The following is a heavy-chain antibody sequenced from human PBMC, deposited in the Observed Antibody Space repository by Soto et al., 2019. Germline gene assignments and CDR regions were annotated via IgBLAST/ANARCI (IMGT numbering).Heavy chain of an antibody. CDR3: ARVDVFLEWLFGPDY. D-gene: IGHD3-3*01. V-gene: IGHV1-18*04. Sequence: ASVKVSCKASGYTFTSYGISWVRQAPGQGLEWMGWISAYNGNTNYAQKLQGRVTMTTDTSTSTAYVELRSLRSDDTAVYYCARVDVFLEWLFGPDYWGQGTLVTVSS. CDR1: GYTFTSYG. CDR2: ISAYNGNT. J-gene: IGHJ4*02.